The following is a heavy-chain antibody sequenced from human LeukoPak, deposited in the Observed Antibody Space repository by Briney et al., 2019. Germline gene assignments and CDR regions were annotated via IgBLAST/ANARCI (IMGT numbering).Heavy chain of an antibody. CDR2: IYYSGST. D-gene: IGHD3-10*01. CDR3: ARAGYGSGYYFDY. CDR1: GGSISSYY. Sequence: SETLSLTCTVSGGSISSYYWSWIRQPPGKGLEWIGYIYYSGSTNYNPSLKSRVTISVDTSKNQFSLKLSSVTAADTAVYYCARAGYGSGYYFDYWGQGTLVTVSS. J-gene: IGHJ4*02. V-gene: IGHV4-59*01.